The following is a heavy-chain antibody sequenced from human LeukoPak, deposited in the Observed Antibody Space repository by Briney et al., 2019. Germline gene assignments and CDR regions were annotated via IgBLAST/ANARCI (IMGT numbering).Heavy chain of an antibody. CDR2: ISAYNGNT. CDR3: ARARGRSLITTIDY. J-gene: IGHJ4*02. V-gene: IGHV1-18*01. Sequence: ASVKVSCKASGYTXTSYGISWVRQAPGQGLEGMGWISAYNGNTNYAQKLQGRVTMTTDTSTSTAYMELRSLRSDDTAVYYCARARGRSLITTIDYWGQGTLVTVSS. D-gene: IGHD3-22*01. CDR1: GYTXTSYG.